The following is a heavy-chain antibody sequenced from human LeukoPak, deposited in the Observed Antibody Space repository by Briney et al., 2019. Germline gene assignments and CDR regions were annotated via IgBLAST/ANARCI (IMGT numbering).Heavy chain of an antibody. CDR1: GFXFSSYG. CDR3: ARRGGSYFDY. V-gene: IGHV3-30*03. Sequence: PGGSLRLSCAASGFXFSSYGMHWVRQAPGKGLEWVAVISHDGSNKYYSDSVKGRFTISRDNSKNTLYLQMNSLRVEDTAVYFCARRGGSYFDYWGRGTLVTVSS. CDR2: ISHDGSNK. D-gene: IGHD1-26*01. J-gene: IGHJ4*02.